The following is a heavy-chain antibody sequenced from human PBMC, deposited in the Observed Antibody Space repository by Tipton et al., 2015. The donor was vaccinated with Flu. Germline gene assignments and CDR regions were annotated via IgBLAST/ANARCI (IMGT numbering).Heavy chain of an antibody. CDR1: GFTFGDYA. J-gene: IGHJ4*02. CDR2: ITWNSGII. D-gene: IGHD2-21*02. CDR3: GKAGCGGSCCYLNF. V-gene: IGHV3-9*01. Sequence: SLRLSCAASGFTFGDYAMHWVRQAPGKGLEWVSLITWNSGIIAYADSVKGRFTISRDNAKDSLYLQMNSLRTEDTALYYCGKAGCGGSCCYLNFWGQGTLVTVSS.